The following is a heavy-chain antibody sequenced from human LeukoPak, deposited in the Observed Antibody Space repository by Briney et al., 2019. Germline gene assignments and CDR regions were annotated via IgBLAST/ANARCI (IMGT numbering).Heavy chain of an antibody. CDR1: GFTFGDYA. J-gene: IGHJ4*02. D-gene: IGHD2-8*01. Sequence: GGSLRLSCTASGFTFGDYAMSWFRQASGKGLEWVGFIRSKAYGGTTEYAASVKGRFTISRDDSKSIAYLQMNSLKTEDTAVYYCTRASQYCTNGVCYPVYGYFDYWGQGTLVTVSS. CDR2: IRSKAYGGTT. CDR3: TRASQYCTNGVCYPVYGYFDY. V-gene: IGHV3-49*03.